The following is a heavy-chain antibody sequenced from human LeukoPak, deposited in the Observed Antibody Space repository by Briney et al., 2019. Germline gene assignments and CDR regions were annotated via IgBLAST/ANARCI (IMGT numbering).Heavy chain of an antibody. D-gene: IGHD6-13*01. Sequence: SGGSLRLSCAASGFTFSSYSMNWVRQAPGKGLEWVSSISSSSSYIYYADSVKGRFTISRDNAKNSLYLQMNSLRAEDTAVYYCAREKSGLIAAAGRPFDYWGQGTLVTVSS. V-gene: IGHV3-21*01. CDR3: AREKSGLIAAAGRPFDY. CDR1: GFTFSSYS. CDR2: ISSSSSYI. J-gene: IGHJ4*02.